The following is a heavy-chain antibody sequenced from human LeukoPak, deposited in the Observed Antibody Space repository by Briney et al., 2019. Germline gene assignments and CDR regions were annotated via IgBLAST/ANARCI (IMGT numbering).Heavy chain of an antibody. CDR1: GFTFSSYA. J-gene: IGHJ4*02. D-gene: IGHD6-13*01. Sequence: GGSLRLSCAASGFTFSSYAMSWVRQAPGKGLEWVSAISGSGASTYYADSVKGRFTISRDNSKNTLYLQMNSLGAEDTAVYYCAKGLAEESLFDYWGQGTLVTVSS. CDR3: AKGLAEESLFDY. V-gene: IGHV3-23*01. CDR2: ISGSGAST.